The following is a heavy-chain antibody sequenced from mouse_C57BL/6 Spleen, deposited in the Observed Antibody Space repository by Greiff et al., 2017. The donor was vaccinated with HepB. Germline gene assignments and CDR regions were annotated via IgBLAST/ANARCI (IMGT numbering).Heavy chain of an antibody. CDR3: TKGWSPAMDY. J-gene: IGHJ4*01. D-gene: IGHD1-1*02. Sequence: EVQLQQSGAELVRPGASVKLSCTASGFNIKDDYMHWVKQRPEQGLEWIGWIDPENGDTEYASKFQGKATITADTSSNTAYLQLSSLTSEDTAVYYCTKGWSPAMDYWGQGTSVTVSS. CDR1: GFNIKDDY. V-gene: IGHV14-4*01. CDR2: IDPENGDT.